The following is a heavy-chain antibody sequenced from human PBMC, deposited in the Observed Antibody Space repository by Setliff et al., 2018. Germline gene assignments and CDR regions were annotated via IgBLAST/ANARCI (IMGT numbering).Heavy chain of an antibody. V-gene: IGHV3-20*04. CDR3: TRDSVYSSGWYASGH. J-gene: IGHJ4*02. Sequence: PGGSLRLSCATSGFTFDDYGMSWVRQAPGKGLEWVAGISWNSGDIGYADSVKGRFPISRDNAKNSLHLQINSLKAEDTAFYYCTRDSVYSSGWYASGHWGQGTLVTVSS. CDR1: GFTFDDYG. CDR2: ISWNSGDI. D-gene: IGHD6-19*01.